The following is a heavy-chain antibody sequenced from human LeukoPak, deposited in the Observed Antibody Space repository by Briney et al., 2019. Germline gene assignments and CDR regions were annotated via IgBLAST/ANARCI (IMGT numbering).Heavy chain of an antibody. Sequence: GASVKVSCKGSGYTFSNYGISWVRQAPGQGLEWMGWISAYNGNTNYAQRLQGRVTLTTDTSTSTAYMELRSLRSADTAVYYCARGGDETYYYDSSADWWGQGTLVTVSS. CDR1: GYTFSNYG. D-gene: IGHD3-22*01. CDR2: ISAYNGNT. J-gene: IGHJ4*02. V-gene: IGHV1-18*01. CDR3: ARGGDETYYYDSSADW.